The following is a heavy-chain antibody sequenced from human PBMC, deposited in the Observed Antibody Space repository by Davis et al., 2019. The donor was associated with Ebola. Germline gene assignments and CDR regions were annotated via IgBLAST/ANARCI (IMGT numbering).Heavy chain of an antibody. CDR1: GFSLSTSGEG. CDR3: AHLIPWELPTFDF. V-gene: IGHV2-5*01. J-gene: IGHJ4*02. Sequence: SGPTLVKPTQTLTLTCTFSGFSLSTSGEGVGWIRQPPGKALEWLAIIYWFDEEKYSPSLKNRLTITKDSSKNQVVLALTNVDPLDTATYFCAHLIPWELPTFDFWGQGLRVAVSS. CDR2: IYWFDEE. D-gene: IGHD4-23*01.